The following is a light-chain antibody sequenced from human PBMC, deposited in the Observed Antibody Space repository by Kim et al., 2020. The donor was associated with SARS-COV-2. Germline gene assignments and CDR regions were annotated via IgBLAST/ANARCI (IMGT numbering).Light chain of an antibody. CDR1: GGHNTNS. CDR3: EAWDDDTPSV. J-gene: IGLJ3*02. Sequence: VQLTCTLGGGHNTNSNTWHQHQPGKAPRCLMKVEGSGTYKKGSGVADRFSGSSSGAARHLIISNVQSDDEADYYCEAWDDDTPSVFGGGTQLTVL. V-gene: IGLV4-60*03. CDR2: VEGSGTY.